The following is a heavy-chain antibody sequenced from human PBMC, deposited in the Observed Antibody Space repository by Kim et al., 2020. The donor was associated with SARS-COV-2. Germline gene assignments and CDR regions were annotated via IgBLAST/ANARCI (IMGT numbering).Heavy chain of an antibody. J-gene: IGHJ6*02. V-gene: IGHV1-24*01. D-gene: IGHD6-13*01. CDR1: GYTLTELS. CDR2: FDPEDGET. Sequence: ASVKVSCKVSGYTLTELSMHWVRQAPGKGLEWMGGFDPEDGETIYAQKFQGRVTMTEDTSTDTAYMELSSLRSEDTAVYYCATVRPIPADPSRYGMDVWGQGTTVTVSS. CDR3: ATVRPIPADPSRYGMDV.